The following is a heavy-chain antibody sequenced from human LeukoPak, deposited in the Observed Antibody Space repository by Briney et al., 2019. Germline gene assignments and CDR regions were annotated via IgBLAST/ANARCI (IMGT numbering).Heavy chain of an antibody. CDR1: GFTFSNYW. D-gene: IGHD1-26*01. CDR3: AKVGATRIYYYGMEV. J-gene: IGHJ6*02. CDR2: INTDGSTT. V-gene: IGHV3-74*01. Sequence: GGSLRLSCAASGFTFSNYWMHWVRQAPGKGLVWVSRINTDGSTTSYVDSVKGRFTISRDKSKNTLYLQMDSLRADDTAVYYCAKVGATRIYYYGMEVWGQGTTVIVSS.